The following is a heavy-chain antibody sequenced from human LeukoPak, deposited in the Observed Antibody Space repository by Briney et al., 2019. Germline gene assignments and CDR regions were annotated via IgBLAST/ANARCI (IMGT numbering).Heavy chain of an antibody. J-gene: IGHJ4*02. Sequence: ASVKVSCKASGYSFTSYGIRWVREAPGQGLEWMGWISAYNGNTDYAQKLQGRVTMTTDTSTSTAYMELRSLRSDDTAVYYCASSLSGYFDYWGQGTLVTVSS. V-gene: IGHV1-18*01. CDR1: GYSFTSYG. D-gene: IGHD2/OR15-2a*01. CDR3: ASSLSGYFDY. CDR2: ISAYNGNT.